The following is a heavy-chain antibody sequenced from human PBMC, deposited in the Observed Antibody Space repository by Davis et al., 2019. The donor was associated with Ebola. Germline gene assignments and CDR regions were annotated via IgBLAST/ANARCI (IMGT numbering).Heavy chain of an antibody. Sequence: PSETLSLTCTVSGGSINSYYWSWIRQPPGKGLEWIGYIYYTGSTNYNPSLKSRVTISVDTSKNQFSLKLSSVTAADTAVYYCARDGPQDGYNSRTHKYWHFDLWGRGTLATVSS. CDR2: IYYTGST. J-gene: IGHJ2*01. V-gene: IGHV4-59*01. CDR1: GGSINSYY. CDR3: ARDGPQDGYNSRTHKYWHFDL. D-gene: IGHD5-24*01.